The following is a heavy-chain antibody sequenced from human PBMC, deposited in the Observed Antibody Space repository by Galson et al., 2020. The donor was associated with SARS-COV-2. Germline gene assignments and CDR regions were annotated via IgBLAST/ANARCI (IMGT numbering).Heavy chain of an antibody. J-gene: IGHJ5*02. Sequence: ASVKVSCKASGYTFTSYGISWVRQAPGQGLEWMGWISAYNGNTNYAQKLQGRVTMTTDTSTSTAYMELRSLRSDDTAVYYCARGPRWDYSKTGWWFDPWGQGTLVTVSS. D-gene: IGHD4-4*01. CDR2: ISAYNGNT. CDR3: ARGPRWDYSKTGWWFDP. V-gene: IGHV1-18*04. CDR1: GYTFTSYG.